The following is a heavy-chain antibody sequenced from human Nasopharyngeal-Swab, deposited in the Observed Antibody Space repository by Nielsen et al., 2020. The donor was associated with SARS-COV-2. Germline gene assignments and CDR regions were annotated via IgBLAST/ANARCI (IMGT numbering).Heavy chain of an antibody. J-gene: IGHJ6*03. CDR2: IWYDGSNK. CDR3: AREFREAYYDILTGYYMDYYYYMDV. D-gene: IGHD3-9*01. Sequence: GESLKVSCAASGFTFSSYGMHWVRQAPGEGLEWVAVIWYDGSNKYYADSVKGRFTISRDNSKNTLYLQMNSLRAEDTAVYYCAREFREAYYDILTGYYMDYYYYMDVWGKGTTVTVSS. CDR1: GFTFSSYG. V-gene: IGHV3-33*01.